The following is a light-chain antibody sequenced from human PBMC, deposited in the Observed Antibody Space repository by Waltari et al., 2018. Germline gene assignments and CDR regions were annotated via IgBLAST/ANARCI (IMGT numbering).Light chain of an antibody. CDR2: EVS. CDR3: SSYTGSSTYV. V-gene: IGLV2-18*02. J-gene: IGLJ1*01. CDR1: SSDVGSYNR. Sequence: QSALTQPPSVSGSPGQSVTISCTGTSSDVGSYNRVSWYQQPPGTAPKLMIYEVSNRPSGVPDRFSGSKSGNTASLTISGLQAEDEADYYCSSYTGSSTYVCGTGTKVTVL.